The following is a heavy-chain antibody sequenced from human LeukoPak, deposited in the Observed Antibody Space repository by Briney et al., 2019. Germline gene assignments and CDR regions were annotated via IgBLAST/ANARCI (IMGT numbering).Heavy chain of an antibody. V-gene: IGHV3-74*01. Sequence: GGSLRLSCAASGFTFSSYWMHWVRQAPGKGLGWVSRINSDGSSTSYADSVKGRFTISRDNAKNTLYLQMNSLRAEDTAVYYCAKDKVWRLNGNWFDPWGQGTLVTVSS. D-gene: IGHD3-3*01. CDR2: INSDGSST. CDR3: AKDKVWRLNGNWFDP. J-gene: IGHJ5*02. CDR1: GFTFSSYW.